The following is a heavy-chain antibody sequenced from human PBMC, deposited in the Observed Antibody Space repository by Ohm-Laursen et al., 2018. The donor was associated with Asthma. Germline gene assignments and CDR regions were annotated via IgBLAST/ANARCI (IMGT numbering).Heavy chain of an antibody. V-gene: IGHV3-30-3*01. CDR3: ARVGALYSSGPQNFDY. J-gene: IGHJ4*02. D-gene: IGHD6-19*01. CDR1: GFTFSSYA. Sequence: SLRLSCAASGFTFSSYAMHWVRQAPGKGLEWVAVISYDGSNKYYADSVKGRFTISRDNSKDTLYLQTNSLRAEDTAVYYCARVGALYSSGPQNFDYWGQGTLVTVSS. CDR2: ISYDGSNK.